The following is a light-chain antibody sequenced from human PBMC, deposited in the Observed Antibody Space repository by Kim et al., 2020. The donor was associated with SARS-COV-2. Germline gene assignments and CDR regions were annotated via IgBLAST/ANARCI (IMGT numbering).Light chain of an antibody. CDR3: QQYGGSPYT. J-gene: IGKJ2*01. V-gene: IGKV3-20*01. Sequence: EIVLMQSPVTLSLSPGERATLSCRASQSVSSSYLAWYQQKPGLAPRLLIYSTSNRATGIPDRFRGSGSGTDFTLTITRLEPEDFAVYYCQQYGGSPYTFGQGTKLEI. CDR2: STS. CDR1: QSVSSSY.